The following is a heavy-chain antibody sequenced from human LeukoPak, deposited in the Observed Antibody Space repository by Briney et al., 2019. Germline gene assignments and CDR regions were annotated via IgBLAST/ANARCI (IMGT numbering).Heavy chain of an antibody. J-gene: IGHJ5*02. CDR3: AAQALAGKGNYFDP. V-gene: IGHV3-53*01. Sequence: GGSLRLSCAASEFTVSTNYMTWVRQAPGKGLEWVSVIYRDGNTYYADTVEGRFTISRDNSKNTLYLQMDSLRAEDTAVYCCAAQALAGKGNYFDPWGQGTLVTVSS. CDR2: IYRDGNT. D-gene: IGHD6-19*01. CDR1: EFTVSTNY.